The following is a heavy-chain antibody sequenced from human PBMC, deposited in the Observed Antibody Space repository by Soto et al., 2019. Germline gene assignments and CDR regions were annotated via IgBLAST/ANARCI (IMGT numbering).Heavy chain of an antibody. D-gene: IGHD2-8*01. J-gene: IGHJ6*02. Sequence: PGGSLSLSCAASGFTFSSYAMSWVRQAPGKGLEWVSAISGSGGSTYYADSVKGRFTISRDNSKNTLYLQMNSLRAEDTAVYYCAEMGPGTYYYYYGMDVWGQGTTVTVSS. CDR3: AEMGPGTYYYYYGMDV. CDR1: GFTFSSYA. CDR2: ISGSGGST. V-gene: IGHV3-23*01.